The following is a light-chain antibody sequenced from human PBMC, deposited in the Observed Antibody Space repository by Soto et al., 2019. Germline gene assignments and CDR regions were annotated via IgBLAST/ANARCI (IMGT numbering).Light chain of an antibody. J-gene: IGKJ1*01. CDR3: QQYNRYASWT. Sequence: IRVTQYPSSLSASVGDRVTITCRASQSLXSHLGWDQEKPGKAPKILIXDPSTLQSGVPSRFRGSGSGREFTLTLSSLQTDYFATYYCQQYNRYASWTFGQGTKVDIK. CDR1: QSLXSH. V-gene: IGKV1-9*01. CDR2: DPS.